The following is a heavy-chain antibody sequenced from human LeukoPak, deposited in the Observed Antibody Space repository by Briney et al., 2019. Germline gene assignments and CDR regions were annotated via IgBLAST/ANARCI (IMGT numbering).Heavy chain of an antibody. D-gene: IGHD3-10*01. CDR1: GFTFDDYA. CDR2: ISWNSGSI. V-gene: IGHV3-9*01. CDR3: AKAPQAYGSGSYAFDY. J-gene: IGHJ4*02. Sequence: PGGSLRLSCAASGFTFDDYAMHWVRQAPGKSLEWVSGISWNSGSIGYADSVKGRFTISRDNAKNSLHLQMNSLRAEDTALYYCAKAPQAYGSGSYAFDYWGQGTLVTVSS.